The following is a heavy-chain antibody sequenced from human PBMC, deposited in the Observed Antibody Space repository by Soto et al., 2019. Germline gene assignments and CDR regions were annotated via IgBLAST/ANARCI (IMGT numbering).Heavy chain of an antibody. CDR2: IYHSGST. Sequence: PSETLSLTCAVSGGSISSGGYSWSWIRQPPGKGLEWIGYIYHSGSTYYNPSLKSRVTISVDRSKNQFSLKLSSVTAADTAVYYCARGPCCGGCHLTFDPWGQGTLVTVSS. CDR1: GGSISSGGYS. CDR3: ARGPCCGGCHLTFDP. J-gene: IGHJ5*02. V-gene: IGHV4-30-2*01. D-gene: IGHD2-21*01.